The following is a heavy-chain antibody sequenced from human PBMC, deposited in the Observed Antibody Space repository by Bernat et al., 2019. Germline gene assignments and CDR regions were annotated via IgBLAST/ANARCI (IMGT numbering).Heavy chain of an antibody. CDR2: ISAYNDNT. V-gene: IGHV1-18*01. Sequence: QVQLVQSGAEVKKPGASVKVSCKASGYTFTNYGISWVRQAPGQGLEWMGGISAYNDNTNYAQKFQGRLTVTTDTATSTAYMELRSLRSDDTAVYYCARGGSGYDRWFDPWGQGTLVTVSS. CDR3: ARGGSGYDRWFDP. D-gene: IGHD5-12*01. J-gene: IGHJ5*02. CDR1: GYTFTNYG.